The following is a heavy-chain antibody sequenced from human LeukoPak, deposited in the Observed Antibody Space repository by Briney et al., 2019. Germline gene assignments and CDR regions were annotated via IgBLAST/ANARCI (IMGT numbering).Heavy chain of an antibody. CDR2: RHYNGITE. V-gene: IGHV3-30*02. CDR3: TTDGGSGRFYRYFRN. Sequence: PGGSLRLSCAASGFTFSSLGTHWVRQTPGKGLELVAFRHYNGITENYADSVKGQFTDSRDNYKNTFYLTMNSLKVEATAMYYCTTDGGSGRFYRYFRNCGQGTLCTVSS. CDR1: GFTFSSLG. D-gene: IGHD3-9*01. J-gene: IGHJ1*01.